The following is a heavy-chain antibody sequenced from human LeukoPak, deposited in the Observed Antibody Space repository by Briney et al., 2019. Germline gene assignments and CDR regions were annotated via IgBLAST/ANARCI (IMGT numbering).Heavy chain of an antibody. CDR3: ARDQAVGGVDY. D-gene: IGHD6-19*01. Sequence: PGGSPRLPCAASGFTFSSYEMNWVRQAPGKGLEWVSYISSSGSTIYYADSVKGRFTISRDNAKNSLYLQMNSLRAEDTAVYYCARDQAVGGVDYWGQGTLVTVSS. J-gene: IGHJ4*02. CDR2: ISSSGSTI. CDR1: GFTFSSYE. V-gene: IGHV3-48*03.